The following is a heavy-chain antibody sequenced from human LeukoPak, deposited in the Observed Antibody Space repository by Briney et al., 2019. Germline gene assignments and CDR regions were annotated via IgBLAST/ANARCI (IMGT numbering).Heavy chain of an antibody. CDR1: GFTFSSYE. J-gene: IGHJ4*02. D-gene: IGHD6-13*01. Sequence: PGGSLRLSCAASGFTFSSYEMNWVRQAPGKGLEWVSYISRSGNTIYYADSVKGRFTISRDNAKNSLYLQMNSLRAEDTAVYYCARELASGDWGQGTLVTVSS. CDR3: ARELASGD. V-gene: IGHV3-48*03. CDR2: ISRSGNTI.